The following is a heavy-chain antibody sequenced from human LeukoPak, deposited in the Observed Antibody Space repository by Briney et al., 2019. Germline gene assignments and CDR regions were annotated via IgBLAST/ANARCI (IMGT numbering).Heavy chain of an antibody. CDR1: GGTFSSYA. CDR2: IIPIFGTA. V-gene: IGHV1-69*05. Sequence: SVKVSCKASGGTFSSYAVSWVRQAPGQGLEWMGRIIPIFGTANYAQKFQGRVTITTDESTSTAYMELSSLRSEDTAVYYCARVWGRVGAIDYWGQGTLVTVSS. D-gene: IGHD1-26*01. J-gene: IGHJ4*02. CDR3: ARVWGRVGAIDY.